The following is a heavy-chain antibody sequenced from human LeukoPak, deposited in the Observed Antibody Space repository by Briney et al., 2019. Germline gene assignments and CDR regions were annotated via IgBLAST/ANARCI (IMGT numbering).Heavy chain of an antibody. D-gene: IGHD6-19*01. V-gene: IGHV3-21*01. CDR3: ARDRGSGWHTFDY. CDR2: ISSSSTYM. J-gene: IGHJ4*02. CDR1: GFTFSSYY. Sequence: GGSQRLSCAASGFTFSSYYMSWVRQAPGKGLKWVSSISSSSTYMFYADSVRGRFTISRDNAKNSLYLQMNSLRAEDTAVYYCARDRGSGWHTFDYWGQGTLVTVSS.